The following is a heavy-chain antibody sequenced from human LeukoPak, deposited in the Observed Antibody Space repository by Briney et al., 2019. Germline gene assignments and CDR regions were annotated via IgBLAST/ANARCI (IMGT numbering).Heavy chain of an antibody. CDR1: GFTFEEYA. CDR2: ISWKSGSI. Sequence: GGSLRLSCEASGFTFEEYAIHWVRQAPGRGLEWVSVISWKSGSIAYVDSVKGRFRISRDNAKNSLNLQLNSLRAEDTAVYYCASAIQGNWGQGTLVTVSS. V-gene: IGHV3-9*01. CDR3: ASAIQGN. J-gene: IGHJ4*02.